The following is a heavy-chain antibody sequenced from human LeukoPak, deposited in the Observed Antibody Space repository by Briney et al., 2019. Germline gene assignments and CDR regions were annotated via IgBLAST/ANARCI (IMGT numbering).Heavy chain of an antibody. CDR1: GGSLSSGGYF. D-gene: IGHD5-24*01. J-gene: IGHJ4*02. CDR3: ARERRDGHNYSDF. V-gene: IGHV4-31*11. CDR2: ISHSGTS. Sequence: PSETLSLTCAVSGGSLSSGGYFWGWIRQYPGKGLEWIGCISHSGTSYYNPSLKSRVTISVDTSRNQFSLELSSVTAPDTAVYFCARERRDGHNYSDFWGQGALVTVSS.